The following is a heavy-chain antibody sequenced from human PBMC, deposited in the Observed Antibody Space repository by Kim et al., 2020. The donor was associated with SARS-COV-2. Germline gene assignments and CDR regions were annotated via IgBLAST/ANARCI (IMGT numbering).Heavy chain of an antibody. J-gene: IGHJ6*02. CDR3: ARHSAPGSGYSRSYYYFGMDV. CDR1: GGSISSSSYY. Sequence: SETLSLTCTVSGGSISSSSYYWGWIRQPPGRGLEWIGSIFYSGNTYYNPSLKSRVTISVDTSKNQFSLRLSSVTAADTTVYYCARHSAPGSGYSRSYYYFGMDVGGQGTTVTVSS. V-gene: IGHV4-39*01. D-gene: IGHD3-22*01. CDR2: IFYSGNT.